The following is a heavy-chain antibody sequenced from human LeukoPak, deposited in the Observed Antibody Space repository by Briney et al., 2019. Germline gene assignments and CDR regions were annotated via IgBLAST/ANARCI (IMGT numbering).Heavy chain of an antibody. D-gene: IGHD3-3*01. CDR1: GFTFSSYG. CDR2: ILPDGSKE. Sequence: PGGSLRLSCAASGFTFSSYGMHWVRQAPGKGLEWVAVILPDGSKEFYTDSVKGRFTISRDNAKNSLYLQMNSLRAEDTAVYYCARSPQRFLEWPRVAWWFDPWGQGTLVTVSS. CDR3: ARSPQRFLEWPRVAWWFDP. J-gene: IGHJ5*02. V-gene: IGHV3-33*01.